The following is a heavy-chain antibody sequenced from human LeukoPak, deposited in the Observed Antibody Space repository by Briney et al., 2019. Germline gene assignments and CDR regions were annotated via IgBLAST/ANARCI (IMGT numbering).Heavy chain of an antibody. CDR3: TTHCSSTGCYTVLGDAFDI. V-gene: IGHV3-73*01. D-gene: IGHD2-2*02. Sequence: GGSLRLSCAASGFTFSGSAMHWVRQASGKGLEWVGRIRSKANSYATAYAASVKGRFTISRDDSKNTAYLQMNSLKTEDTAVYYCTTHCSSTGCYTVLGDAFDIWGQGTMVTVSS. CDR2: IRSKANSYAT. J-gene: IGHJ3*02. CDR1: GFTFSGSA.